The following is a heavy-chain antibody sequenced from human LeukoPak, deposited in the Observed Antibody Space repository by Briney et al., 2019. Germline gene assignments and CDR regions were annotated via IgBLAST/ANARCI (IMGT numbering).Heavy chain of an antibody. CDR3: ARQDVVVESWGGAKIDP. J-gene: IGHJ5*02. D-gene: IGHD2-15*01. CDR2: IYTSGST. CDR1: GGSISSGSYY. Sequence: KSSDTLSLTCTVSGGSISSGSYYWSWIRQPAGKGLEWIGRIYTSGSTNYNPSLKSRVTISVDTSKNQFSLKLSSVTAADTAVYYCARQDVVVESWGGAKIDPWGQGTLVTVSS. V-gene: IGHV4-61*02.